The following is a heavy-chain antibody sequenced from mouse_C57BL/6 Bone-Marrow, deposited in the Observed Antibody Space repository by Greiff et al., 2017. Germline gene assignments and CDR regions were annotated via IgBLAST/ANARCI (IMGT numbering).Heavy chain of an antibody. CDR3: VRHDLGRDHYYAMDY. D-gene: IGHD4-1*01. J-gene: IGHJ4*01. CDR1: GFSFNTYA. V-gene: IGHV10-1*01. CDR2: IRSKSNNYAT. Sequence: GGGLVQPKGSLKLSCAASGFSFNTYAMNWVRQAPGKGLEWVARIRSKSNNYATYYADSVKDRFTISRDDSESMLYLQMNNLKTEDTAMYYCVRHDLGRDHYYAMDYWGQGTSVTVSS.